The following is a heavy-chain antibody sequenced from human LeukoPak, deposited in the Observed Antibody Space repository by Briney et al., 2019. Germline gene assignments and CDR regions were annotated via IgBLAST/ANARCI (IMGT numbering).Heavy chain of an antibody. Sequence: PSETLSLTCNVSGASISSGGYYWSWIRQHPGKGLEWIGYIYYSGSTYYNPSLKSRVTISVDTSKNQFSLKLSSVTAADTAVYYCARVKYYDSSGYGNWFDPWGQGTLVTVSS. J-gene: IGHJ5*02. CDR3: ARVKYYDSSGYGNWFDP. V-gene: IGHV4-31*03. CDR2: IYYSGST. D-gene: IGHD3-22*01. CDR1: GASISSGGYY.